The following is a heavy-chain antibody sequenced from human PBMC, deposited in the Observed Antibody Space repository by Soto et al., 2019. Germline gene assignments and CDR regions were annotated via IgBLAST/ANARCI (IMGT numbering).Heavy chain of an antibody. Sequence: QVQLVQSGAEVKKPGASLTVSCKASGYTLTSYAISWVRQAPGQGLAWMGWISAYNGNTNYAQKLQGRVTMTTDTSTSTAYMELRSLRSDDTAVYYCARAEGSGSYYNVALDDWGQGTLVTVSS. V-gene: IGHV1-18*01. CDR1: GYTLTSYA. J-gene: IGHJ4*02. CDR3: ARAEGSGSYYNVALDD. D-gene: IGHD3-10*01. CDR2: ISAYNGNT.